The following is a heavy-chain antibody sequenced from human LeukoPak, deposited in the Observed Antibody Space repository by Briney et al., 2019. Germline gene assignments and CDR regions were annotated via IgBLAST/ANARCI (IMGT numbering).Heavy chain of an antibody. V-gene: IGHV3-30*03. CDR3: KAVVVISGVVDY. D-gene: IGHD3-22*01. Sequence: GGSLRLSCAASGFTFSSYGMHWVRQAPGKGLEWVAVISYDGSNKYYADSVKGRFTISRDNSKNTLYLQMNSLRAEDTAVYYCKAVVVISGVVDYWGQGTPVTVSS. J-gene: IGHJ4*02. CDR1: GFTFSSYG. CDR2: ISYDGSNK.